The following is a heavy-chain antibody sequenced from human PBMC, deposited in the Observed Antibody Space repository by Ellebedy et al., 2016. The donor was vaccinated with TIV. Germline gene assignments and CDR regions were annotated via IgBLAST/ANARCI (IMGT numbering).Heavy chain of an antibody. Sequence: GESLKISCAASGFSFSKYGMHWVRQAPGKGLEWVALISIDVSTKYYGDSVKGRFTVSRDNANKTLYLQMSSLRAEDTAVYYCAAELNAVTTDGLFASWGQGTMVTVSS. V-gene: IGHV3-30*03. CDR2: ISIDVSTK. CDR3: AAELNAVTTDGLFAS. CDR1: GFSFSKYG. J-gene: IGHJ5*01. D-gene: IGHD4-17*01.